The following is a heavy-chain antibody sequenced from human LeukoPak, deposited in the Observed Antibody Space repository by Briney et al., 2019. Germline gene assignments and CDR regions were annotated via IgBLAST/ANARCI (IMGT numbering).Heavy chain of an antibody. J-gene: IGHJ5*02. CDR3: AKDRSAIAVAKTPDWFDP. CDR1: GFTFSSYA. Sequence: GGSLRLSCAASGFTFSSYAMSWVRQAPGKGLEWVSAISGSGGSTYYADSVKGRFTISRDNSKNTLYLQMNSLRAEDTAVYYCAKDRSAIAVAKTPDWFDPWGQGTLFTVSS. CDR2: ISGSGGST. D-gene: IGHD6-19*01. V-gene: IGHV3-23*01.